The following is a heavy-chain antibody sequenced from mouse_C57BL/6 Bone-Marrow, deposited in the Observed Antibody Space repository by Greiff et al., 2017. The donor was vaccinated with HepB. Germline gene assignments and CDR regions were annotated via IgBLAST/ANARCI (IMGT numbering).Heavy chain of an antibody. CDR2: ISGGGGNT. V-gene: IGHV5-9*01. Sequence: EVQVVESGGGLVKPGGSLKLSCAASGFTFSSYTMSWVRQTPEKRLEWVATISGGGGNTYYPDSVKGRFTISRDNAKNTLYLQMSSLRSEDTALYYCARHGPWFAYWGQGTLVTVSA. CDR3: ARHGPWFAY. CDR1: GFTFSSYT. J-gene: IGHJ3*01.